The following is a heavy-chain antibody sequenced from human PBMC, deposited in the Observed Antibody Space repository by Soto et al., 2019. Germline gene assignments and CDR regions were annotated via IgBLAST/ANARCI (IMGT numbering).Heavy chain of an antibody. CDR3: ARELIAVADNYFDY. V-gene: IGHV3-30-3*01. Sequence: QVQLVESGGGVVQPGRSLRLSCAASGFTFSSYAMHWVRQAPGKGLEWVAVISYDGSNKYYADSVKGRFTISRDNSKNPLYLQMNSLRAEDTAVYYCARELIAVADNYFDYWGQGTLVTVSS. CDR2: ISYDGSNK. D-gene: IGHD6-19*01. J-gene: IGHJ4*02. CDR1: GFTFSSYA.